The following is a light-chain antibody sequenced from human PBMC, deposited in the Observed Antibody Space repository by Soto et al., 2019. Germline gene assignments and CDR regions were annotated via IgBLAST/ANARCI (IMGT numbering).Light chain of an antibody. J-gene: IGKJ1*01. Sequence: EIVLTQSPGTLSLSPGERATLSCRASQSVSSNYLAWYRRKPGQAPRLLIYGASNRATDIPGRFSGSGAGTDFTLTLTGLEPEDFAVYYCQQYGSSPPTFGPGTRVEIK. CDR2: GAS. CDR1: QSVSSNY. CDR3: QQYGSSPPT. V-gene: IGKV3-20*01.